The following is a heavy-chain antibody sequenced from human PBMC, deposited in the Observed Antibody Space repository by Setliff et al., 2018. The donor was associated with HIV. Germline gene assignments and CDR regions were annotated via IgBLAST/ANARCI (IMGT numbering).Heavy chain of an antibody. V-gene: IGHV1-18*01. CDR3: ARDAPGNTESSSWTNDAFDI. CDR2: INIKNGNT. Sequence: GASVKVSCKASGYIFSTSGISWVRQAPGQGLEWMGWINIKNGNTNYEQKLQGRVTMTTDTSTSTAYMELRSLRSDDTAVYYCARDAPGNTESSSWTNDAFDIWGQGTMVTVSS. D-gene: IGHD6-13*01. J-gene: IGHJ3*02. CDR1: GYIFSTSG.